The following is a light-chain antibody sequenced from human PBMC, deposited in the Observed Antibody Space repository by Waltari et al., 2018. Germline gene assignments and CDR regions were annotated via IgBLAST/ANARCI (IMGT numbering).Light chain of an antibody. CDR1: GLRTFY. CDR3: NTRDISGDHLV. CDR2: EEN. V-gene: IGLV3-19*01. Sequence: SSEMTQEPAVSVALGQTVRITCQGGGLRTFYANWYQQKPGQAPLLVIYEENNRPSGNPDRCARSRSGNTASLTISGAQAEDEADYYCNTRDISGDHLVFGSGTKVTVL. J-gene: IGLJ1*01.